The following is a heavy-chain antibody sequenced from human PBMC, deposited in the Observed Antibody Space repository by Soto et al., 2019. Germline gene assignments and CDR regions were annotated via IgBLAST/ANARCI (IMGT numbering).Heavy chain of an antibody. CDR2: IYYSGST. CDR1: GGSISSSY. V-gene: IGHV4-59*01. D-gene: IGHD3-9*01. J-gene: IGHJ4*02. CDR3: ARGLRYFDR. Sequence: QVQLQESGPGLVKPSETLSLTCNVSGGSISSSYWSWIRQPPGKGLEWIGYIYYSGSTNSHLSLKSRVTKSVDTSQNQFSLTLSSVTAADTARYYFARGLRYFDRWGKGPLVTVSS.